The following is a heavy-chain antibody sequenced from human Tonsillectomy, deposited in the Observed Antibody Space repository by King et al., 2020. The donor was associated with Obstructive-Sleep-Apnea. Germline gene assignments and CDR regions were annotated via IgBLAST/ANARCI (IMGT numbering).Heavy chain of an antibody. Sequence: QLVQSGGGVVQPGRSLRLSCAASGFTFSNYGMHWVRQAPGKGLEWVALISYDGSNKYYADSVKGRFTISRDISKNTLYLQMNSLRADDTAVYYCARHLDYGDYVEKVFDYWGQGTLVTVSS. CDR1: GFTFSNYG. V-gene: IGHV3-30*03. D-gene: IGHD4-17*01. J-gene: IGHJ4*02. CDR3: ARHLDYGDYVEKVFDY. CDR2: ISYDGSNK.